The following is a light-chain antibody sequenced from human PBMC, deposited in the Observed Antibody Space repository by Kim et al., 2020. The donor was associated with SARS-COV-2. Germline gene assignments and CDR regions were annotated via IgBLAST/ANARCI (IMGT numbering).Light chain of an antibody. Sequence: GRSITISCTGSSSDVGGYNFVSWYQQLPGKAPTLIIFDVRNRPSGISNRFSGSKSGNTASLTISGLQTEDEADYYCSSYTSTNTLVFGGGTQLTVL. J-gene: IGLJ3*02. V-gene: IGLV2-14*03. CDR3: SSYTSTNTLV. CDR1: SSDVGGYNF. CDR2: DVR.